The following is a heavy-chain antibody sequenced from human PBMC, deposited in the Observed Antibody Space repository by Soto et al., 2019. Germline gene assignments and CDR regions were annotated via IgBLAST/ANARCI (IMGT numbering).Heavy chain of an antibody. V-gene: IGHV1-18*04. D-gene: IGHD2-2*01. Sequence: ASVKVSCKASGYPFTTYGINWVRQAPGQGLEWMGWVSPYNGDTTYAQKVQGRVTMTTDTSTTTAYLELRSLRSDDTAVYYCAREVGHMDVWGQGTTVTVSS. CDR1: GYPFTTYG. J-gene: IGHJ6*02. CDR3: AREVGHMDV. CDR2: VSPYNGDT.